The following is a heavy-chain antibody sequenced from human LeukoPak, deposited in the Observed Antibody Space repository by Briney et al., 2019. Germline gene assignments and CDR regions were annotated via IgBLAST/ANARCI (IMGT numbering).Heavy chain of an antibody. CDR1: GFTFSSYG. V-gene: IGHV3-30*18. J-gene: IGHJ5*02. D-gene: IGHD6-13*01. Sequence: GRSLRLSCAASGFTFSSYGMHWVRQAPGKGLEWVTVISYDGSNKYYADSVKGRFTISRDNSKNTLYLQMSSLRAEDTAVYYCAKVAIAAALNWFDPWGQGTLVTVSS. CDR2: ISYDGSNK. CDR3: AKVAIAAALNWFDP.